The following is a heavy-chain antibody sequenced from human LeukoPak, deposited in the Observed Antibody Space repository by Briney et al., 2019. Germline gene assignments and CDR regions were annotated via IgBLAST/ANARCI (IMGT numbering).Heavy chain of an antibody. CDR3: SKGTNSSSWYYDN. CDR1: GFTFHHYG. Sequence: GGSLRLSCAASGFTFHHYGMHWVRQAPGKGLEWVTMIWFDGSNQYYADSVKGRFTISRDNSRNTLYLQMSSLRAEDTAVYYCSKGTNSSSWYYDNWGQGTLVTVSS. CDR2: IWFDGSNQ. J-gene: IGHJ4*02. V-gene: IGHV3-33*06. D-gene: IGHD6-13*01.